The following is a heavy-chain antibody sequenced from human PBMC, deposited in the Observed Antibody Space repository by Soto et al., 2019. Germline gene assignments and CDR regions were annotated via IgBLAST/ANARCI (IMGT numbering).Heavy chain of an antibody. CDR3: AHFSDLEWFDP. J-gene: IGHJ5*02. Sequence: LSLTCTVSGGSISRYFWSWIRQSPGKGLEWIGYIFYTGSTTYNPSLKSRVTISIDTSKNQFSLKLSSLTAADTAVYYCAHFSDLEWFDPWGQGTLVTVSS. V-gene: IGHV4-59*01. CDR1: GGSISRYF. D-gene: IGHD2-21*01. CDR2: IFYTGST.